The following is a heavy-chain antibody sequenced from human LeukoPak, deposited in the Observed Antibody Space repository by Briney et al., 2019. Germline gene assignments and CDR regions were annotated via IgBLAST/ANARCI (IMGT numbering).Heavy chain of an antibody. CDR2: IYHTGST. CDR3: ARYFNWNDGYYFDY. CDR1: SGSISSGNW. Sequence: PSETLSLTCAVSSGSISSGNWWSWVRQPPGKGLEWIGEIYHTGSTNYNPSLKSRVTISVDKSKDQFSLKLSSVTAADTAVYYCARYFNWNDGYYFDYWGQGTLVTVSS. J-gene: IGHJ4*02. V-gene: IGHV4-4*02. D-gene: IGHD1-20*01.